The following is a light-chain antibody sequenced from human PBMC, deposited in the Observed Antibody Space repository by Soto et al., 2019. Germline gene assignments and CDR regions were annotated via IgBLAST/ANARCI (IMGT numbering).Light chain of an antibody. J-gene: IGLJ2*01. CDR1: SSDVGAYNY. V-gene: IGLV2-14*03. CDR2: DVT. CDR3: SSYTGTTTVV. Sequence: QSVLTQPASVSGSPGQSITISCTGTSSDVGAYNYVSWYQQHPGKAPKILIYDVTNWPSGVSNRFSGSKSGNTASLTISGLQAEDEADYYCSSYTGTTTVVFGGGTKLTVL.